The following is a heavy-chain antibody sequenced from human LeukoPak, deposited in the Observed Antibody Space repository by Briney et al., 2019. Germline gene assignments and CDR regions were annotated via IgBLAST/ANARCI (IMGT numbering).Heavy chain of an antibody. Sequence: GESLKISCKGSGYIFTHYWIGWVRQMPGKGLEWMGIIDTRYSPSFQGQVLISADKSISTAYLHWGCLKASDTAMYFCARRRSSTSDAVDIWGQGTMVTVS. J-gene: IGHJ3*02. CDR1: GYIFTHYW. V-gene: IGHV5-51*01. CDR2: IDT. CDR3: ARRRSSTSDAVDI.